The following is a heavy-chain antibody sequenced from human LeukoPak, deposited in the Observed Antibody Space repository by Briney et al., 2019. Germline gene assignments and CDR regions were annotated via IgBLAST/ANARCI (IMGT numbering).Heavy chain of an antibody. J-gene: IGHJ5*02. CDR1: GGSISSGGYS. CDR2: IYHSGST. V-gene: IGHV4-30-2*01. D-gene: IGHD1-26*01. CDR3: AREPLRAESRWFDP. Sequence: SETLSLTCAVSGGSISSGGYSWSWIRQPPGKGLEWIGYIYHSGSTYYNPSLKSRVTISVDTSKNQFSLKLSSATAADTAVYYCAREPLRAESRWFDPWGQGTLVTVSS.